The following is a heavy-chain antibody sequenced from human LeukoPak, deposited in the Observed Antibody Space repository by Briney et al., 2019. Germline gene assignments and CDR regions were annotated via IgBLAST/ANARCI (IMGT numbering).Heavy chain of an antibody. CDR2: ISGSGGST. CDR1: GFTFSSYA. Sequence: GGSLRLSCAASGFTFSSYAMSWVRRAPGKGLEWVSAISGSGGSTYYADSVKGRFTISRDNSKNTLYLQMNSLRAEDTAVYYCARTLDSGGYYYGAFDIWGQGTMVTVSS. D-gene: IGHD3-22*01. V-gene: IGHV3-23*01. CDR3: ARTLDSGGYYYGAFDI. J-gene: IGHJ3*02.